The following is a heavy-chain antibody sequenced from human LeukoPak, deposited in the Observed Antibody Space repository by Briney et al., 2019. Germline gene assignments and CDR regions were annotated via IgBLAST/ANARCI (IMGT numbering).Heavy chain of an antibody. D-gene: IGHD2-2*01. CDR2: IYTSGST. CDR3: ARDRQAYCSSTSCPMADY. Sequence: SETLSLTCTVSGGSISSYYWSWIRQPARKGLEWIGRIYTSGSTNYNPSLKSRVTMSVDTSKNQFSLKLSSVTAADTAVYYCARDRQAYCSSTSCPMADYWGQGTLVTVSS. J-gene: IGHJ4*02. CDR1: GGSISSYY. V-gene: IGHV4-4*07.